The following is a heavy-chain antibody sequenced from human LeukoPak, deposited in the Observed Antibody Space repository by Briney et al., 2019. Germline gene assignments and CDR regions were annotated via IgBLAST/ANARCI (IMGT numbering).Heavy chain of an antibody. CDR1: GFTFSSYA. CDR2: ISGSGGST. Sequence: GGSLRLSCVASGFTFSSYAMSWVRQAPGKGLEWVSAISGSGGSTYYADSVKGRFTISRDNSKNTLYLQMNSLRAEDTAVYSCAKGNSHYYYYYMDVWGKGTTVTVSS. V-gene: IGHV3-23*01. J-gene: IGHJ6*03. D-gene: IGHD4-11*01. CDR3: AKGNSHYYYYYMDV.